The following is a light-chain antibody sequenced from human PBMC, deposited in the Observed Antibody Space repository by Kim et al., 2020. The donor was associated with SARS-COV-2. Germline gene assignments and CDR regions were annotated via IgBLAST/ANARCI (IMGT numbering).Light chain of an antibody. V-gene: IGKV3-15*01. J-gene: IGKJ2*01. CDR3: QQYNDWPPGDT. CDR1: QSISNY. Sequence: EVVMTQSPATLSVSPGERATLSCRASQSISNYLAWYQQKPGQAPRLLISGASTRATGVPARFSGSGSGTEFTLTITSLQSEDFAVYYCQQYNDWPPGDTFGQGTKLAI. CDR2: GAS.